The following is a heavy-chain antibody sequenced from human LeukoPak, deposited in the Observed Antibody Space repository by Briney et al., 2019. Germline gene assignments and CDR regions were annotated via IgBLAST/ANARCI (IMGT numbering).Heavy chain of an antibody. Sequence: SGPTLVKPTQTLTLTCTFSGFSLSSSGVGVGWTRQPPGKALEWLALIYWDDDKRYSPSLKSRLTITKDTSKNQVVLTMTNMDPVDTATYYCAHRRGTYYFQYWGQGTLVTVSS. J-gene: IGHJ4*02. V-gene: IGHV2-5*02. CDR1: GFSLSSSGVG. D-gene: IGHD1-26*01. CDR3: AHRRGTYYFQY. CDR2: IYWDDDK.